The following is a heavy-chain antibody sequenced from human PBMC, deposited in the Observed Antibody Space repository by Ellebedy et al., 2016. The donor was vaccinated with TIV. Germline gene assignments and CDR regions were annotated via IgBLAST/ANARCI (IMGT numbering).Heavy chain of an antibody. D-gene: IGHD3-10*02. V-gene: IGHV3-33*01. CDR2: IWYDGSNK. CDR1: GFTFSNYG. CDR3: ARASFYDVDLSGWYFDL. Sequence: GGSLRLSCAASGFTFSNYGMHWVRQAPAKGLEWVALIWYDGSNKYYADSVKGRFTISRDNSKNTLYLQMNSLRTEDTAVYYCARASFYDVDLSGWYFDLWGRGTLITVSS. J-gene: IGHJ2*01.